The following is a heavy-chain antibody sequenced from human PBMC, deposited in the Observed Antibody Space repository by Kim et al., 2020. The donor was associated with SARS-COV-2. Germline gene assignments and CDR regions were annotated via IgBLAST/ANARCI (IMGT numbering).Heavy chain of an antibody. D-gene: IGHD4-17*01. Sequence: GGSLRLSCAASGFTFSSYWMSWVRQAPGKGLEWVANIKKDGSEKYYVDSVKGRFTISRDNAKNSLYLQMNSLRAEDTAVYYCARGADDYGGNPLDYLGQGTLVTVSS. V-gene: IGHV3-7*01. CDR3: ARGADDYGGNPLDY. CDR1: GFTFSSYW. CDR2: IKKDGSEK. J-gene: IGHJ4*02.